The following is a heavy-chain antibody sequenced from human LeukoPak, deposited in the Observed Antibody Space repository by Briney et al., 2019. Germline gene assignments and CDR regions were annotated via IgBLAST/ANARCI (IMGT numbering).Heavy chain of an antibody. D-gene: IGHD2-21*01. J-gene: IGHJ4*02. CDR1: GFTVRSPY. V-gene: IGHV3-66*01. Sequence: GGSLRLSCVGSGFTVRSPYMSWVRQAPGKGLEWVSVLFGGGSIYCAVSVKGRFTISRDNSKNTLFLQMNSLRAEDTAVYYCARGDCDGGSWYGYYFDYWGQGTLVSVSS. CDR3: ARGDCDGGSWYGYYFDY. CDR2: LFGGGSI.